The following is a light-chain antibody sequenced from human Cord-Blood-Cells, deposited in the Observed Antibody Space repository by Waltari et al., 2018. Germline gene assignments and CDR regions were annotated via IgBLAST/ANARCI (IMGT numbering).Light chain of an antibody. Sequence: QSVLTQPPSASGTPGQRVTISCSGSSSNIGSNSVYWYQQLPGTAPKLLIHWNNHGPSGVPDRFFGSKSGTSPSLDISGLRSEDEADYCWGGWDDSLSGPGFYVVFGGGTKLTVL. CDR2: WNN. J-gene: IGLJ2*01. V-gene: IGLV1-47*01. CDR3: GGWDDSLSGPGFYVV. CDR1: SSNIGSNS.